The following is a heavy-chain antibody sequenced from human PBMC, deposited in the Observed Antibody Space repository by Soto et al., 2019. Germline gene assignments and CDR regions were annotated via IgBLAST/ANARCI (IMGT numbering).Heavy chain of an antibody. CDR1: GFTFSSYG. V-gene: IGHV3-30*18. Sequence: QVQLVESGGGVVQPGRSLRLSCAASGFTFSSYGMHWVRQAPGKGLEWVAVISYDGSNKYYADSVKGRFTISRDNCKNTLYLQMNSLRAEDTAVYYCAKGGTWGYTIDYWGQGTLVTVSS. D-gene: IGHD5-18*01. J-gene: IGHJ4*02. CDR3: AKGGTWGYTIDY. CDR2: ISYDGSNK.